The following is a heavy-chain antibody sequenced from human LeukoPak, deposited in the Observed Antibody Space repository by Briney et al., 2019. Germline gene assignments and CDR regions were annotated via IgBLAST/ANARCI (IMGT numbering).Heavy chain of an antibody. V-gene: IGHV1-2*02. CDR2: INPNSGGT. J-gene: IGHJ4*02. D-gene: IGHD6-6*01. CDR3: ARESGVYLAARGGFDY. CDR1: GYTFTGYY. Sequence: ASVKVSCKASGYTFTGYYMHWVRQAPGQGLEWMGWINPNSGGTNYAQKFQGRVTMTRDTSISTAYMELSRLRSDDTAVYYCARESGVYLAARGGFDYWGQXTLVTVSS.